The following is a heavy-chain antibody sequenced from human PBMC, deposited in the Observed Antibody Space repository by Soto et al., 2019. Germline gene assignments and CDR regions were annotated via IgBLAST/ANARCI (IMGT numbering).Heavy chain of an antibody. V-gene: IGHV3-30-3*01. Sequence: XGSLRLSCAASGFTFSSYAMHWVRQAPGKGLERVAVISYDGSNKYYADSVKGRFTISRDNSKNTLYLQMNSLRAEDTAVYYCAREEVVPAAFYYYYGMDVWGKETTVTSPQ. J-gene: IGHJ6*04. D-gene: IGHD2-2*01. CDR3: AREEVVPAAFYYYYGMDV. CDR1: GFTFSSYA. CDR2: ISYDGSNK.